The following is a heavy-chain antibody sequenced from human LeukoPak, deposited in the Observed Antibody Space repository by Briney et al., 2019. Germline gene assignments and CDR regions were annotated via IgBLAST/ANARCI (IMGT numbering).Heavy chain of an antibody. D-gene: IGHD6-6*01. CDR2: INPNSGGT. Sequence: EASVKVSCKASGYTFTGYYMHWVRQAPGQGLEWMGWINPNSGGTNYAQKFQGRVTMTRDTSTSTVYMELSSLRSDDTAVYYCARTAARRFDYWGQGTLVTVSS. V-gene: IGHV1-2*02. CDR1: GYTFTGYY. CDR3: ARTAARRFDY. J-gene: IGHJ4*02.